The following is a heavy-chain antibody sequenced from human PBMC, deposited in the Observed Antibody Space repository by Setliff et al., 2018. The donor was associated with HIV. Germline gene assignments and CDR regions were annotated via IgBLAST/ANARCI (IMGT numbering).Heavy chain of an antibody. V-gene: IGHV1-18*01. Sequence: GASVKVSCKASGYTFTSYGISWVRQAPGQGLEWMGWISPNFGHTKYAQKFLGRVTMTTDTSTSTAYMELRSLTSDDTAVYYCARARLQGIVTAVGPRDNCLDPWGQGTRVTVSS. CDR2: ISPNFGHT. J-gene: IGHJ5*02. D-gene: IGHD1-26*01. CDR1: GYTFTSYG. CDR3: ARARLQGIVTAVGPRDNCLDP.